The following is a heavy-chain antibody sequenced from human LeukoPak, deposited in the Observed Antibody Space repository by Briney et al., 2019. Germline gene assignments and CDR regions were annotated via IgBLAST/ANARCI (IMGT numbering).Heavy chain of an antibody. Sequence: PSQTLSLTCAVSGGSISSGGYSWSWIRQPPGKGLEWIGYIFVSGSTYYNPSFKRQVIISVDRAKNLYPLKLSSVTAADTAVYYCARFAHDYYGSGSYYDYYYGMDVWGQGTTVTVSS. J-gene: IGHJ6*02. D-gene: IGHD3-10*01. CDR2: IFVSGST. V-gene: IGHV4-30-2*01. CDR1: GGSISSGGYS. CDR3: ARFAHDYYGSGSYYDYYYGMDV.